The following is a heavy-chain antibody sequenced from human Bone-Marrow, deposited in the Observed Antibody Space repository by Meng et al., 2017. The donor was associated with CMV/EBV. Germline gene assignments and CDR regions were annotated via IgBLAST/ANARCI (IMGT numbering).Heavy chain of an antibody. CDR2: INPNSGDT. V-gene: IGHV1-2*02. Sequence: ASVKVSCKASGYTFTGYYLHWVRQAPGQGLEWMGWINPNSGDTNYAQKFQGRVTMTRDTSTSTGYMELSRLKSDDTAVYYCAREGFDISGSGYHYGMDVWGQGTTVTVSS. CDR3: AREGFDISGSGYHYGMDV. D-gene: IGHD3-22*01. CDR1: GYTFTGYY. J-gene: IGHJ6*02.